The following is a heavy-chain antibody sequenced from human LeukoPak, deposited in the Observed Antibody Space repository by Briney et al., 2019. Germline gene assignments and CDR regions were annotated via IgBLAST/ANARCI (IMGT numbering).Heavy chain of an antibody. Sequence: SVKVSCKASGGTFSSYAISWVRQAPGQGLEWMGGIIPIFGTANYAQKVQGRVAITADESTGTAYMELSSLRSEDTAVYYCARDQIPYSSSSTAYYYYGMDVWGQGTTVTVSS. CDR3: ARDQIPYSSSSTAYYYYGMDV. D-gene: IGHD6-13*01. CDR1: GGTFSSYA. V-gene: IGHV1-69*01. J-gene: IGHJ6*02. CDR2: IIPIFGTA.